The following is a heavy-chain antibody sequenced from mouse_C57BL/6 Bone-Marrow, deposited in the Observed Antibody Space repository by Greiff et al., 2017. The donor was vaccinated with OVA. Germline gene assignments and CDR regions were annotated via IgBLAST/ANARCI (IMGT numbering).Heavy chain of an antibody. CDR3: TRDRACEGTYWYFDV. Sequence: EVKLVESGEGLVKPGGSLKLSCAASGFTFSSYAMSWVRQTPEKRLEWVAYISSGGDYTYYADTVKGRFTISRDNARNTLYLQMSSLKSGETAMDYCTRDRACEGTYWYFDVWGTGTTVTVSA. D-gene: IGHD3-1*01. J-gene: IGHJ1*03. V-gene: IGHV5-9-1*02. CDR1: GFTFSSYA. CDR2: ISSGGDYT.